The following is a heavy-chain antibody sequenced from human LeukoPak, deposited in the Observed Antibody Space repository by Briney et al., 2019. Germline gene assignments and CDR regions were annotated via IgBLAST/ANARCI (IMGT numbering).Heavy chain of an antibody. V-gene: IGHV6-1*01. CDR1: GDSVPSYSAA. CDR2: TYYRSKWYN. CDR3: ARSGGHDAFDI. D-gene: IGHD4-23*01. J-gene: IGHJ3*02. Sequence: SQTLSLTCAISGDSVPSYSAAWSWIRQSPSRGLEWLGRTYYRSKWYNDYAVSVKSRITINPDTSKNQFSLQLTSVTPEDTAVYYCARSGGHDAFDIWGQGTVVTVSS.